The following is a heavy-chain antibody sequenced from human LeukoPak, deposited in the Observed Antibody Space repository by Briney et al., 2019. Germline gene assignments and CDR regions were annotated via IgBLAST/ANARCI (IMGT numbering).Heavy chain of an antibody. D-gene: IGHD3-3*01. V-gene: IGHV4-34*01. CDR2: INHSGST. Sequence: SETLSLTCAVYVGSFSGYYWSCIRQPPGKGLECIGEINHSGSTNYNPSLKSRVTISVDTSKNQFSLNLSSVTAADTAVYYCARGLEVTMYFDLWGRGTLVTVSS. J-gene: IGHJ2*01. CDR3: ARGLEVTMYFDL. CDR1: VGSFSGYY.